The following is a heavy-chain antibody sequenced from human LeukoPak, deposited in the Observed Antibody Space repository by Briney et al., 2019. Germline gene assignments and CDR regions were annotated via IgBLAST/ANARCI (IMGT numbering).Heavy chain of an antibody. V-gene: IGHV1-46*02. J-gene: IGHJ4*02. CDR1: GYSFNSYY. CDR3: ARDQGWELLY. Sequence: ASVKVSCKASGYSFNSYYMHWVRQAPGQGLEWMGIINPSGGSTSYAQKFQGRVTMTRDTSTSTVYMELSSLRSEDTAVYYCARDQGWELLYWGQGTLVTVSS. CDR2: INPSGGST. D-gene: IGHD1-26*01.